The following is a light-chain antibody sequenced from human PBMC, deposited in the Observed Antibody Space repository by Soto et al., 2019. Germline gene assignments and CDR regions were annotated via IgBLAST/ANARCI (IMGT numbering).Light chain of an antibody. CDR3: QSYDSSLSGWV. V-gene: IGLV1-40*01. CDR2: GNS. Sequence: QAVVTQEPSVSGAPGQRVTISCTGSSSNIGAGYDVHWYQQLPGTAPKLLIYGNSNRPSGVPDRFSGSKSGTSASLAITGLQAEDEADYYCQSYDSSLSGWVFGGGTKVTVL. CDR1: SSNIGAGYD. J-gene: IGLJ3*02.